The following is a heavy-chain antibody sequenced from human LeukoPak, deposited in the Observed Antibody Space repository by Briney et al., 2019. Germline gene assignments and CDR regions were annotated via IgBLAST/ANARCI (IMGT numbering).Heavy chain of an antibody. CDR2: IYYSGNT. Sequence: PSETLSLTCTVSGGSLSNYYWIWLRQPPGKGLEWIGYIYYSGNTNSNPSLKSRVTISVDTSKNQFSLKLNSVTAADTAVYYCARDYGDYANWFDPWGQGTLVTVSS. CDR1: GGSLSNYY. CDR3: ARDYGDYANWFDP. V-gene: IGHV4-59*01. J-gene: IGHJ5*02. D-gene: IGHD4-17*01.